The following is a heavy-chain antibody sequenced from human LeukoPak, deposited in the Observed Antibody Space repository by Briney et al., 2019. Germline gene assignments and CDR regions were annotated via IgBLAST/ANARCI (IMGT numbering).Heavy chain of an antibody. V-gene: IGHV3-11*04. Sequence: GGSLRLSCAASGFTFSDYYMSWIRQAPGKGLEWVSYISSSGSTIYYADSVKGRFTISRDNAKNSLYLQMNSLRAEDTAMYYCVRESIRGTRDFDYWGQGTLVTVSS. D-gene: IGHD2-21*01. CDR1: GFTFSDYY. CDR2: ISSSGSTI. J-gene: IGHJ4*02. CDR3: VRESIRGTRDFDY.